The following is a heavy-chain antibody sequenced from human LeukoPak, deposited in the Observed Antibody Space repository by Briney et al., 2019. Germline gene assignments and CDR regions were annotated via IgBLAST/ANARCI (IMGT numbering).Heavy chain of an antibody. Sequence: SETLSLTCTVSGGSISSSSYYWSWIRQPPGKGLEWIGYIYYSGSTNYNPSLKSRVTISVDTSKNQFSLKLSSVTAADTAVYYCARGMSGSYSGYFDYWGQGTLVTVSS. CDR1: GGSISSSSYY. CDR2: IYYSGST. D-gene: IGHD1-26*01. V-gene: IGHV4-61*01. CDR3: ARGMSGSYSGYFDY. J-gene: IGHJ4*02.